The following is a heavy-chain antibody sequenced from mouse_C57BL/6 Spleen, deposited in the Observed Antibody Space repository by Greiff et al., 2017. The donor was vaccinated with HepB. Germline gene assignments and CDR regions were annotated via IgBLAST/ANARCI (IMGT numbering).Heavy chain of an antibody. CDR2: IWGVGST. Sequence: QVQLKQSGPGLVAPSQSLSITCTVSGFSLTSYGVDWVRQSPGKGLEWLGVIWGVGSTNYNSALKSRLSISKDNSKSQVFLKMNSLQTDETAMYYCASGYDGAMDYWGQGTSDTVSS. J-gene: IGHJ4*01. CDR3: ASGYDGAMDY. V-gene: IGHV2-6*01. D-gene: IGHD2-12*01. CDR1: GFSLTSYG.